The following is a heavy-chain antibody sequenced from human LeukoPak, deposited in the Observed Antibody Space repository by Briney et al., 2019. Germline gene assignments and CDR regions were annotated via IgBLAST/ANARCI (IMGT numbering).Heavy chain of an antibody. CDR1: GYTFTGYY. D-gene: IGHD2-2*01. CDR3: AVAPRNCSSTSCYLLDY. V-gene: IGHV1-2*02. Sequence: ASVTVSCKASGYTFTGYYMHWVRQAPGQGLEWVGWINPNSAGTNYAQKFQGRVTMTRDTSISTAYMVLSRLRSDDTAVYYCAVAPRNCSSTSCYLLDYWGQGTLVTVSS. CDR2: INPNSAGT. J-gene: IGHJ4*02.